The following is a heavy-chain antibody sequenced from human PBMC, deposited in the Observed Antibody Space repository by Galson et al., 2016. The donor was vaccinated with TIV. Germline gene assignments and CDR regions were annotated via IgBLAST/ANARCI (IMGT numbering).Heavy chain of an antibody. J-gene: IGHJ4*02. CDR1: GFKFGDYA. CDR2: IRSMAYGGKT. D-gene: IGHD6-19*01. Sequence: SLRLSCAGSGFKFGDYALSWVRQAPGRGLEWIGFIRSMAYGGKTEYAASVEGRFSISRDDSKGIVYLQMNSLKTEDTAVYYCCRDKGYWQWLQRGPLFDSWGQGTLVTVSS. CDR3: CRDKGYWQWLQRGPLFDS. V-gene: IGHV3-49*04.